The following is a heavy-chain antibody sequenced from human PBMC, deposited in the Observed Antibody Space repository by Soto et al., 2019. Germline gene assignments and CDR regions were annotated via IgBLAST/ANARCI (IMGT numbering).Heavy chain of an antibody. CDR2: ISGSGGST. V-gene: IGHV3-23*01. CDR1: GFTFSSYA. D-gene: IGHD3-3*01. J-gene: IGHJ6*02. Sequence: EVQLLESGGGLVQPGGSLRLSCAASGFTFSSYAMSWVRQAPGKGLEWVSAISGSGGSTYYADSVKGRFTISRDNSKNRLYRQMHSLRAEDTAVYYCAKESGFLKWLSSAYYYYYGMDVWGQGTTVTVSS. CDR3: AKESGFLKWLSSAYYYYYGMDV.